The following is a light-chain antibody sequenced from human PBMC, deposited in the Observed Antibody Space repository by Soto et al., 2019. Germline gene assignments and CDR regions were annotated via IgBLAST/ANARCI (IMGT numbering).Light chain of an antibody. V-gene: IGKV4-1*01. Sequence: DILMTQSPDSLAVSLGERATINCKSSQSVLYSSNNKNYLAWYQQKPGQPPKLLIYWASTRESGVPDQFSGSGSGTDFTLTISSLQSEDFAVYYCQQYNNWPPTFGQGTRLEIK. CDR1: QSVLYSSNNKNY. CDR3: QQYNNWPPT. CDR2: WAS. J-gene: IGKJ5*01.